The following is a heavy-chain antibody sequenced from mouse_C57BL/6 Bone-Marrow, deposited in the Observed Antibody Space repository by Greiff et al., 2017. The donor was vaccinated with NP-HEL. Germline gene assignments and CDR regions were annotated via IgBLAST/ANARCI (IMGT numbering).Heavy chain of an antibody. CDR1: GFNIKDDY. J-gene: IGHJ4*01. Sequence: VQLKQSGAELVRPGASVKLSCTASGFNIKDDYMHWVKQRPEQGLEWIGWIDPENGDTEYASKFQGKATITADTSSNTAYLQLSSLTSEDTAVYYCTTWDYGNYAMDYWGQGTSVTVSS. D-gene: IGHD1-1*01. CDR3: TTWDYGNYAMDY. V-gene: IGHV14-4*01. CDR2: IDPENGDT.